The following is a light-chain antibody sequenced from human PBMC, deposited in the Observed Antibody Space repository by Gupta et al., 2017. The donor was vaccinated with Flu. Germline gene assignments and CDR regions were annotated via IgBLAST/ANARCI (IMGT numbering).Light chain of an antibody. CDR3: QQDITSPWA. J-gene: IGKJ1*01. CDR1: QTISTW. CDR2: TAS. V-gene: IGKV1-5*03. Sequence: DIQMTQSPSTLSASVGDRVTITCRATQTISTWLAWYQQKPGKAPNLLIYTASTLKTGVPSRFSGSGSGTEFTLTITTLQPDDLATYYCQQDITSPWAFGQGTKVEIK.